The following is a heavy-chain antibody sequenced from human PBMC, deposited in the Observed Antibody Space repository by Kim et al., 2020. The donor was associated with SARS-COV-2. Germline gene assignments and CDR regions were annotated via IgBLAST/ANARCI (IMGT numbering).Heavy chain of an antibody. V-gene: IGHV3-74*01. CDR3: TRDLGWLQPCDY. Sequence: TRYADSGKGRLTVSRDNAKNTVYLKMHSLRVENTGVYYCTRDLGWLQPCDYWGQGALVTVSS. J-gene: IGHJ4*02. D-gene: IGHD5-18*01. CDR2: T.